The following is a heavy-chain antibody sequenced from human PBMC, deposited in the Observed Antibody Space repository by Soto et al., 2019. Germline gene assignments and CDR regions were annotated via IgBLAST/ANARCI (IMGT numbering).Heavy chain of an antibody. J-gene: IGHJ4*02. Sequence: ASVKVSCKASGYTFTGYYMHWVRQAPGQGLEWMGWINPNSGGTNYAQKFQGWVTMTRDTSISTAYMELSRLRSDDTAVYYCARTHVSSDWYILYDYWGQGTLVTVSS. V-gene: IGHV1-2*04. CDR1: GYTFTGYY. D-gene: IGHD6-19*01. CDR2: INPNSGGT. CDR3: ARTHVSSDWYILYDY.